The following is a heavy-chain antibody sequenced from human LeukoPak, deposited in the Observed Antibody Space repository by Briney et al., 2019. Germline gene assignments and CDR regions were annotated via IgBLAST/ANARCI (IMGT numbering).Heavy chain of an antibody. CDR3: ARQRGYGGNHFYFDY. J-gene: IGHJ4*02. CDR2: IYYSGNT. Sequence: SETLSLTCTVSGGSISSSSYHWGWIRQPPGKGLEWIGSIYYSGNTYYNPSLKSRVTISVDTSKNQFSLKLSSVTAADTAVYYCARQRGYGGNHFYFDYWGQGTLVTVSS. CDR1: GGSISSSSYH. D-gene: IGHD4-23*01. V-gene: IGHV4-39*01.